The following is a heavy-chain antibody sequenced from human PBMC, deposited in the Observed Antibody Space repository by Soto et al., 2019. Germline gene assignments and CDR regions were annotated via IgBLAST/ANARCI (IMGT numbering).Heavy chain of an antibody. CDR1: GFTFSSYA. Sequence: GGSLRLSCAASGFTFSSYARHWVRQAPGKGLEWVAAISYDGSNKYYADSVKGRFTISRDISKNTLYLQMNSLRSEDTAVYYCARGPFSSGWYLSGYWGQGTLVTVSS. J-gene: IGHJ4*02. D-gene: IGHD6-19*01. CDR3: ARGPFSSGWYLSGY. V-gene: IGHV3-30-3*01. CDR2: ISYDGSNK.